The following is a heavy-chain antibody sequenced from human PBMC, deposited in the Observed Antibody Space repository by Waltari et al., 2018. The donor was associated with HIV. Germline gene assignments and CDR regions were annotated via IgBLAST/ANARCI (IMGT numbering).Heavy chain of an antibody. CDR3: ARDQRYYYDSSGYFAFDY. Sequence: EVQLVESGGGLVQPGGSLRLSCAASGFTFSSYWMSWVRQAPGKGREWVANIKQDGSEKHDVDSVKGRFTISRDNAKSSLYLQMNSLRAEDTAVYYCARDQRYYYDSSGYFAFDYWGQGTLVTVSS. D-gene: IGHD3-22*01. V-gene: IGHV3-7*01. CDR1: GFTFSSYW. J-gene: IGHJ4*02. CDR2: IKQDGSEK.